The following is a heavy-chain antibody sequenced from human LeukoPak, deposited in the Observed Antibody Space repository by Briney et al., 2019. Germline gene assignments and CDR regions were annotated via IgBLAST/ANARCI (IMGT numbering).Heavy chain of an antibody. Sequence: GGSLRLSCAASGLTFSNYWMSWARQAPGIGLEWVAKIKEDGSEEDYVDSVKGRFTISRDNAKTSLYLQMNSLGVEDTALNYCARAGRNSEHHYFDSWGQGGLVTVSS. CDR3: ARAGRNSEHHYFDS. D-gene: IGHD1/OR15-1a*01. V-gene: IGHV3-7*04. J-gene: IGHJ4*02. CDR2: IKEDGSEE. CDR1: GLTFSNYW.